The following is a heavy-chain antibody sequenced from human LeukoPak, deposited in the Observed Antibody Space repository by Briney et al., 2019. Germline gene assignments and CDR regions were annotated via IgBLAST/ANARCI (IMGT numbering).Heavy chain of an antibody. D-gene: IGHD2-15*01. J-gene: IGHJ4*02. CDR2: IYPGDSDT. CDR1: GYSFTSYW. Sequence: GESLKISCKGSGYSFTSYWIGWVRQMPGKGLEWMVIIYPGDSDTRYSPSFQGQVTISADKSISTAYLQWSSLKASDTAMYYCGVVVVAATERAFDYWGQGTLVTVSS. CDR3: GVVVVAATERAFDY. V-gene: IGHV5-51*01.